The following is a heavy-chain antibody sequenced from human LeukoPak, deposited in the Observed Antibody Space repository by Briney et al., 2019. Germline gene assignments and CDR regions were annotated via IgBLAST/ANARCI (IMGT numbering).Heavy chain of an antibody. CDR3: AREVAAAGSLMFDH. V-gene: IGHV1-69*01. J-gene: IGHJ4*02. CDR2: IIPIFGTA. CDR1: GGTFSSYA. Sequence: SVKVSCKASGGTFSSYAISWVRQAPGQGLEWMGGIIPIFGTANYAQKFQGRVTITADESTSTAYMELSSLRSEDTAVYYCAREVAAAGSLMFDHWGQGTLVTVSS. D-gene: IGHD6-13*01.